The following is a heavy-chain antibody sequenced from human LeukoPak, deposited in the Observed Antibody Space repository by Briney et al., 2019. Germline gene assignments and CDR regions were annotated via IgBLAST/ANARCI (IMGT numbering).Heavy chain of an antibody. V-gene: IGHV3-30*04. CDR3: AKGPHPYYYGSGSYYFDY. CDR2: ISYDGSNK. D-gene: IGHD3-10*01. CDR1: GFTFSSYA. J-gene: IGHJ4*02. Sequence: PGGSLRLSCAASGFTFSSYAMHWVRQAPGKGLEWVAVISYDGSNKYYADSVKGRFTISRDNSKNTLYLQMNSLRAEDTAVYYCAKGPHPYYYGSGSYYFDYWGQGTLVTVSS.